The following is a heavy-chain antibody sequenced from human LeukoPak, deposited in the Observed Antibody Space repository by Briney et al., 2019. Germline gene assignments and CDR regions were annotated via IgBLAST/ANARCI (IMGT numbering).Heavy chain of an antibody. CDR3: ARGLNRDDTAMPSIDY. CDR1: GGSFSGYY. Sequence: SETLSLTCAVYGGSFSGYYWSWIRQPPGKGLEWIGEINHSGSTNYNPSLKSRVTISVDTSKNQFSLKLSSVTAADTAVYYCARGLNRDDTAMPSIDYWGQGTLVTVSS. CDR2: INHSGST. V-gene: IGHV4-34*01. D-gene: IGHD5-18*01. J-gene: IGHJ4*02.